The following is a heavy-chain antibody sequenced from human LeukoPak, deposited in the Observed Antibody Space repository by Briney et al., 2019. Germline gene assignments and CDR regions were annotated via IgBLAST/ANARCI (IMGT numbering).Heavy chain of an antibody. CDR3: ARDRTPYYYGSGSLEYYFGY. CDR1: GDSVSSNSAA. Sequence: SQTLSLTCAISGDSVSSNSAAWNWIRQSPSRGLEWLGRTYYRSRWYNDYAVSMRSRVSINPDTSKNQFSLQLNSVTPEDTAVYYCARDRTPYYYGSGSLEYYFGYWGQGTLVTVSS. D-gene: IGHD3-10*01. J-gene: IGHJ4*02. V-gene: IGHV6-1*01. CDR2: TYYRSRWYN.